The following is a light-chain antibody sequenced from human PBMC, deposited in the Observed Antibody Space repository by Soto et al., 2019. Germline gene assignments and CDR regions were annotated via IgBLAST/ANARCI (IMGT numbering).Light chain of an antibody. CDR3: SSYTSSSTLV. CDR2: DVS. V-gene: IGLV2-14*01. Sequence: QSALTQPASVSRSPGQSITISCTGTSSDVGGYSYVSWYEQHPGKAAKLMIYDVSNRPSGVSNRFSGSKSGNTASLTISGLQAEDEADYYCSSYTSSSTLVFGGGTKLTVL. CDR1: SSDVGGYSY. J-gene: IGLJ2*01.